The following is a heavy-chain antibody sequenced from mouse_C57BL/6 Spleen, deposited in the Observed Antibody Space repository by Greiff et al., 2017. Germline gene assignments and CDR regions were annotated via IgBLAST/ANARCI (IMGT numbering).Heavy chain of an antibody. J-gene: IGHJ2*01. V-gene: IGHV1-80*01. Sequence: VQRVESGAELVKPGASVKISCKASGYAFSSYWMNWVKQRPGKGLEWIGQIYPGDGDTNYNGKFKGKATLTADKSSSTAYMQLSSLTSEDSAVYFCARSYYGSSFDYWGQGTTLTVSS. D-gene: IGHD1-1*01. CDR1: GYAFSSYW. CDR2: IYPGDGDT. CDR3: ARSYYGSSFDY.